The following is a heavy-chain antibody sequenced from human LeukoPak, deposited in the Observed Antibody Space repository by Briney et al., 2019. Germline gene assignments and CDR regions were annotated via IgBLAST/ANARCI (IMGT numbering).Heavy chain of an antibody. D-gene: IGHD3-10*01. CDR3: ARGAPGSGSWSFDY. Sequence: PSETLSLTCTVSGGSISSYYWSWIRQPAGKGLEWIGRIYTSGSTNYNPSLKSRVTMSVDTSKNQFSLKLSAVTAADTAVYYCARGAPGSGSWSFDYWGQGTLVTVSS. CDR2: IYTSGST. CDR1: GGSISSYY. V-gene: IGHV4-4*07. J-gene: IGHJ4*02.